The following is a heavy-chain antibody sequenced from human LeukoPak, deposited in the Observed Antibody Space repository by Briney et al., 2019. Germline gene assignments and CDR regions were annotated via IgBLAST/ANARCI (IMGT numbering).Heavy chain of an antibody. V-gene: IGHV4-39*01. CDR2: IYYSGST. Sequence: TASETVSLTCTVSGGSISSSSYYWGWIRQPPGKGLEWIGSIYYSGSTYYNPSLKSRVTISVDTSKNQFSLKLSSVTAADTAVYYCALGGLKYQPPDATEGGWFDPWGQGTLVTVSS. CDR3: ALGGLKYQPPDATEGGWFDP. D-gene: IGHD2-2*01. J-gene: IGHJ5*02. CDR1: GGSISSSSYY.